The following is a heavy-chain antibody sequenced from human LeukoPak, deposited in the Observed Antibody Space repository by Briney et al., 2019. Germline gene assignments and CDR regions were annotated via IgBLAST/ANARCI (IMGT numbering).Heavy chain of an antibody. Sequence: SETLSLTCTVSGDSISSGSYYWSWIRQPAGKGLEWIGHIYTSGSTNYNPSLKSRVTISVDTSKNQFSLKLSSVTAADTAVYYCARDGYNRRGRAFDIWGQGTMVTVSS. V-gene: IGHV4-61*09. CDR1: GDSISSGSYY. CDR2: IYTSGST. D-gene: IGHD5-24*01. CDR3: ARDGYNRRGRAFDI. J-gene: IGHJ3*02.